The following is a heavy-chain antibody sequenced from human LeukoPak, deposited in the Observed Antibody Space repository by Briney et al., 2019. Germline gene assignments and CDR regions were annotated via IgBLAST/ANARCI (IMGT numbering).Heavy chain of an antibody. J-gene: IGHJ4*02. Sequence: PGGSLRLSCAASGFAFSSYTMNWVRQAPGKGLEWVSSISSSSDDIYYADSVKGRFTISRDNAKNSLFLQVNSLRAEDTAVYYCARDGHGVPLDYWGQGTLVTVSP. D-gene: IGHD4-17*01. CDR1: GFAFSSYT. V-gene: IGHV3-21*01. CDR3: ARDGHGVPLDY. CDR2: ISSSSDDI.